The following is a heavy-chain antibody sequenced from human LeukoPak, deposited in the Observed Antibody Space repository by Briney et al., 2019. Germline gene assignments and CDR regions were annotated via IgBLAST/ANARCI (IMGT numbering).Heavy chain of an antibody. CDR2: IDWDDDK. CDR3: ALFHMDTGIMSV. V-gene: IGHV2-70*11. D-gene: IGHD5-18*01. Sequence: SGPTLVNPTQTLTLTCTCSGFSLSTTNMCVNWIRQPPGKALEWLARIDWDDDKYYSTSLKTRLTISKDTSKNQIVLTMTNMDPVDTATYYSALFHMDTGIMSVWGKGTTVTVSS. J-gene: IGHJ6*04. CDR1: GFSLSTTNMC.